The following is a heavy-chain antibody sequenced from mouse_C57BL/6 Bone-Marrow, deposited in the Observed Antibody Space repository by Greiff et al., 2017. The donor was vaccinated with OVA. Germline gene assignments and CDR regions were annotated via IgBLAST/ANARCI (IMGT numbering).Heavy chain of an antibody. CDR2: IDPETGGT. CDR3: TTPPAAQATGYAMDY. CDR1: GYTFTDYE. J-gene: IGHJ4*01. D-gene: IGHD3-2*02. V-gene: IGHV1-15*01. Sequence: QVQLQQSGAELVRPGASVTLSCKASGYTFTDYEMHWVKQTPVHGLDWIGAIDPETGGTAYNQKFKGKAILTADKSSSTAYMELRSLTSEDSAVYYFTTPPAAQATGYAMDYWGQGTSVTVSS.